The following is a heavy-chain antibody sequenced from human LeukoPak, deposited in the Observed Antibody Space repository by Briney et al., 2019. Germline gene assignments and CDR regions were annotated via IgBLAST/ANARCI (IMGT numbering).Heavy chain of an antibody. J-gene: IGHJ4*02. CDR1: GDSISSSSYF. CDR2: IYYSGNT. V-gene: IGHV4-39*01. CDR3: ARHVPWLVYLHS. D-gene: IGHD2-8*01. Sequence: SETLSLTCTVSGDSISSSSYFWGWIRQPPGKGLGWIGSIYYSGNTYYNPSLKSRVTISVDTSKNQFSLKMNSVTAADTAVYYCARHVPWLVYLHSWGQGILVTVSS.